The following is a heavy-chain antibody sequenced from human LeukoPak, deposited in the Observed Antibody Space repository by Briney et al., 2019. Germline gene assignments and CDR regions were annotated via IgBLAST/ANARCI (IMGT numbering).Heavy chain of an antibody. Sequence: GGSLRLSCAASGFTFSSYAMSWVRQAPGKGLEWVSAISGSGGSTHYADSVKGRFTISRDNSKNTLYLQMNSLRAEDTAVYFCAKKSLWSGPFDYWGQGTLVTVFS. CDR2: ISGSGGST. V-gene: IGHV3-23*01. D-gene: IGHD3-3*01. CDR3: AKKSLWSGPFDY. J-gene: IGHJ4*02. CDR1: GFTFSSYA.